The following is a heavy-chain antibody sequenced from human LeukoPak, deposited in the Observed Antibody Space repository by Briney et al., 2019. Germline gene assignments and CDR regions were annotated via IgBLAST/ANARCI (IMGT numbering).Heavy chain of an antibody. CDR1: GYTFHNYG. Sequence: GASVKVSCKASGYTFHNYGISWVRQAPGQGLEWMGWISPYSGNTDYTERLQGRVTMTTDTSTTTAFMELRSLRSDDTAVYYCARTSGVSAAGSPYYFDYWGQGTLATVSS. CDR3: ARTSGVSAAGSPYYFDY. D-gene: IGHD6-13*01. CDR2: ISPYSGNT. V-gene: IGHV1-18*01. J-gene: IGHJ4*02.